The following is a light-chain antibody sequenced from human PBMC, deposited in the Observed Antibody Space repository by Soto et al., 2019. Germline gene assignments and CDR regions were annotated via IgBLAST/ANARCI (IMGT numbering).Light chain of an antibody. J-gene: IGLJ1*01. CDR3: CSHAGTYSFYV. CDR1: SSDVGGYNY. V-gene: IGLV2-11*01. Sequence: QSVLTQPRSVSGSPGQSVSISCTGTSSDVGGYNYVSWYQHHPGKAPRLMIYDVSKRPSGVPDRFSGSKSGNTASLTISGLQAEDEADYYCCSHAGTYSFYVFGIGTKVTVL. CDR2: DVS.